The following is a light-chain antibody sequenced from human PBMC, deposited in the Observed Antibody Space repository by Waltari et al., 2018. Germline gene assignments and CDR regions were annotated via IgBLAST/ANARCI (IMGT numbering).Light chain of an antibody. J-gene: IGKJ1*01. CDR3: HQYYTTPRT. CDR2: WAS. V-gene: IGKV4-1*01. CDR1: QSVLYSSNNKNY. Sequence: DVVMPQSPDSLAVSLGDRAPVTCKSSQSVLYSSNNKNYLAWYQQKPGQPPKLLLYWASTRASGAPDRFSGSGSGTDFTLTISSLQAEDVAVYYCHQYYTTPRTFGQGTRVEIK.